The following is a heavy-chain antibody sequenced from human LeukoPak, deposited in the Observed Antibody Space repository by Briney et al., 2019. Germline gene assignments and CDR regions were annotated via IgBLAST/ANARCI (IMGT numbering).Heavy chain of an antibody. Sequence: GASVKVSCKASGYTFTDHTMNWVRQAPGQGLEWMGWISAYNGNTNYAQKLQGRVTMTTDTSTSTAYMELRSLRSDDTAVYYCARQTWEWFGELSPYYFDYWGQGTLVTVSS. V-gene: IGHV1-18*01. CDR3: ARQTWEWFGELSPYYFDY. CDR1: GYTFTDHT. D-gene: IGHD3-10*01. J-gene: IGHJ4*02. CDR2: ISAYNGNT.